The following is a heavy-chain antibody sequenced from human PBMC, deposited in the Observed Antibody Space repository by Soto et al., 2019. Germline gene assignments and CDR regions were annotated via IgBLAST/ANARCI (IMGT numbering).Heavy chain of an antibody. CDR1: GYTFINYY. CDR3: AREKWLVRRNDPFDI. D-gene: IGHD6-19*01. V-gene: IGHV1-46*01. J-gene: IGHJ3*02. CDR2: INPNGGST. Sequence: ASVKVSCKASGYTFINYYMHLVRQAPGQGLEWMGIINPNGGSTTYAQKFQGRVTLTRDTSTNTVNMELSSLRSEDTAVYYCAREKWLVRRNDPFDIWGQGTMVTVSS.